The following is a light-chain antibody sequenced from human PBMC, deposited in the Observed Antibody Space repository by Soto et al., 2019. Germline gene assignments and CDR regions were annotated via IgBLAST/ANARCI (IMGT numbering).Light chain of an antibody. CDR1: QTISSW. J-gene: IGKJ1*01. Sequence: DIQMTQSPSTLSGSVGDRVTITCRASQTISSWLAWYQQKPGKAPKLLIYKASTLKSGVPSRFSGSGSGTEFPLTISRLPPDDFANYYCQHYNSYSEAFGQGTKVELK. CDR2: KAS. CDR3: QHYNSYSEA. V-gene: IGKV1-5*03.